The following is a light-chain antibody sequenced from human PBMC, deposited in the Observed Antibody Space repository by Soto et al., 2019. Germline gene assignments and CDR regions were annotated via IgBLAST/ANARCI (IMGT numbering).Light chain of an antibody. CDR2: GAS. V-gene: IGKV1-6*02. CDR3: LQDDTYPLT. J-gene: IGKJ4*01. CDR1: QDIRSD. Sequence: AIQMIQSPSSLSASVGDRVTVTCRASQDIRSDLGWYQQKPGKAPQLLIYGASRLQSGVPSRFSGSGSGTDFTLTISSLQPEDFATYYCLQDDTYPLTFGGGTKV.